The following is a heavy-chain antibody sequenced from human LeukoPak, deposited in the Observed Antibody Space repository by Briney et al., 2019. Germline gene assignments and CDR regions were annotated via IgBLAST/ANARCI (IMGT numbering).Heavy chain of an antibody. D-gene: IGHD7-27*01. Sequence: GGSLRLSCAASGFTFRDYYMSWIRQAPGKGLEWVSYINCGSSDTNYADSVKGRFTISRDNAKNSLYLQMTSLRAEDTAVYYCARGGVGTPYFDYWGQGTLVTVSS. V-gene: IGHV3-11*06. CDR3: ARGGVGTPYFDY. J-gene: IGHJ4*02. CDR2: INCGSSDT. CDR1: GFTFRDYY.